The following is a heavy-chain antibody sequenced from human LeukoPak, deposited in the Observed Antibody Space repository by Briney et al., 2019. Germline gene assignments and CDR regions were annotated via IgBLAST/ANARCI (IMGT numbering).Heavy chain of an antibody. J-gene: IGHJ4*02. Sequence: SETLSLTCTVSGGSISSYYWSWIRQPPGKGLEWIGYIYYSGSTYYNPSLKSRVTISVDTSKSQSSLKLSSVTAADTAVYYCARDSVQLDYWGQGTLVTVSS. D-gene: IGHD5-18*01. CDR2: IYYSGST. CDR1: GGSISSYY. CDR3: ARDSVQLDY. V-gene: IGHV4-59*08.